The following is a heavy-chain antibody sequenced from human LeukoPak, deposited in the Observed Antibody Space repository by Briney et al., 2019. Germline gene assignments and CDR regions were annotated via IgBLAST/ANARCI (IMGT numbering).Heavy chain of an antibody. D-gene: IGHD1-26*01. CDR1: GGSFSDYY. J-gene: IGHJ4*02. CDR2: INHSGST. Sequence: SETLSLTCVVYGGSFSDYYWSWIRQPPGKGLEWIGEINHSGSTNYNPSLKSRVTISVDTSKNQFSLKLSAVTAADTAVYYCARRENSGNYLFDYWGQGTLVTVSS. V-gene: IGHV4-34*01. CDR3: ARRENSGNYLFDY.